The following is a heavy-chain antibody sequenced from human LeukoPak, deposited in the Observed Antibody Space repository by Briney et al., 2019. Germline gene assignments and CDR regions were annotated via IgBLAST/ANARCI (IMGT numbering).Heavy chain of an antibody. CDR2: ISGSGAST. Sequence: PGGSLRLSCLTSGFTLSTNAMSWVRQAPGKGLEWISGISGSGASTYYADSVKGRFTISRDNSKNTLYLQMNSLRAEDTAVYYCAKDPHSSGGYFDYWGQGTLVTVSS. D-gene: IGHD1-26*01. CDR3: AKDPHSSGGYFDY. J-gene: IGHJ4*02. V-gene: IGHV3-23*01. CDR1: GFTLSTNA.